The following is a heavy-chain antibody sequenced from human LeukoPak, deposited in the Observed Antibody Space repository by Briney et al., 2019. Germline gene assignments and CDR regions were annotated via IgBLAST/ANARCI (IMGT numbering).Heavy chain of an antibody. D-gene: IGHD6-13*01. CDR2: IYYSGTT. V-gene: IGHV4-39*01. CDR3: ARREPWAAADN. J-gene: IGHJ4*02. CDR1: GGSITNINY. Sequence: PSGTLSLTCGVSGGSITNINYWTWVRQPPGKGLEWIGSIYYSGTTYYNPSLKSRVSISVDTSKNQFSLKLSSVTAADTAVYYCARREPWAAADNWGQGTLVTVSS.